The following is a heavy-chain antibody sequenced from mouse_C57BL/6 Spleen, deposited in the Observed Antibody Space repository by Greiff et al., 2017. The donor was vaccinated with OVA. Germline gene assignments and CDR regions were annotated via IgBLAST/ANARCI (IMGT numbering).Heavy chain of an antibody. V-gene: IGHV1-81*01. Sequence: QVQLQQSGAELARPGASVKLSCKASGYTFTSYGISWVKQRTGQGLEWIGEIYPRSGNTYYNEKFKGKATLTADKSSSTAYMELRSLTSEDSAVYFCARLASFYAMDYWGQGTSVTVSS. CDR1: GYTFTSYG. D-gene: IGHD6-2*01. CDR2: IYPRSGNT. CDR3: ARLASFYAMDY. J-gene: IGHJ4*01.